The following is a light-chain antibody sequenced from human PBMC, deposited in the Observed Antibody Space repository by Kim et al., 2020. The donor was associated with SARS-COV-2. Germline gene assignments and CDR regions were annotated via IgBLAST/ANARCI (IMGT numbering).Light chain of an antibody. J-gene: IGKJ1*01. Sequence: EIVLTQSPGTLSLSPGERATLSCRASQSVSSSHLAWYQQKPGQAPRLLIYGASSRATGIPDRFSGSGSGTDFTLTISRLEPEDFAVYYCQQYGSSPWTFGQGNKVDIK. CDR1: QSVSSSH. CDR3: QQYGSSPWT. V-gene: IGKV3-20*01. CDR2: GAS.